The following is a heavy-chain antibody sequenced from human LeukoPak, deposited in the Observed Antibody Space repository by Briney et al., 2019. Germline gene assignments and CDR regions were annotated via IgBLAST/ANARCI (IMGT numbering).Heavy chain of an antibody. D-gene: IGHD2-21*02. CDR2: IYPNDSDT. CDR3: ARRLASVVTFDY. CDR1: GYNFTHYW. Sequence: GESLKISCKGSGYNFTHYWIAWVSQMPGKGLEWMGIIYPNDSDTRYGPSFQGHVSISADKSINTAYLKWSSLKASDTAMYYCARRLASVVTFDYWGQGTLVTVSS. V-gene: IGHV5-51*01. J-gene: IGHJ4*02.